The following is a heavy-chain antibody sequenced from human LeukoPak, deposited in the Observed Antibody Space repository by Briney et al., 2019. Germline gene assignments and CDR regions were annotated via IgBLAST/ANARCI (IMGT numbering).Heavy chain of an antibody. J-gene: IGHJ4*02. CDR1: GFTFRTSG. D-gene: IGHD3-10*01. Sequence: GTSLRLSCATSGFTFRTSGVHWVRQAPGKGLEWVALMSSDGINTYYADSVKGRFTVSRDSSKDILYLQMNSLRADDTAIYYCAKDHAGSGRAFEYWGQGTLVTVSS. V-gene: IGHV3-30*04. CDR3: AKDHAGSGRAFEY. CDR2: MSSDGINT.